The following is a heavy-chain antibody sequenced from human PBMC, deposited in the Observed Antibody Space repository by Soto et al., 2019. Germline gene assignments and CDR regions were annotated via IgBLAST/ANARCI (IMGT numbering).Heavy chain of an antibody. CDR1: GGTSSSYA. Sequence: QVQVVQSGAEVNKPGSSVRVSCKASGGTSSSYAITWMRQAPGQGLEWVGGIIPILDTTDYAHKFQGRVTFTADESTSTVYMELSSLTSEDTAVYYCASGGTTVNRRFDFWGQGPLVTVSS. J-gene: IGHJ4*02. CDR3: ASGGTTVNRRFDF. V-gene: IGHV1-69*01. D-gene: IGHD4-4*01. CDR2: IIPILDTT.